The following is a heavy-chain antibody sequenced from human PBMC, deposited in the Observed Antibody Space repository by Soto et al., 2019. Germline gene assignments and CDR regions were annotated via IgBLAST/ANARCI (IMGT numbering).Heavy chain of an antibody. CDR2: ISYGGSNQ. CDR1: GFTFSSYG. Sequence: QARLVESGGGVVQPGRSLRLSCVASGFTFSSYGMQWVRQAPGKGLDWVAFISYGGSNQYYADSVKGRFTISRDDSKNMLYLQMNSLRPDDTAVYYCAKLMYSFDSSGFSVDYWGQGTLATVSS. D-gene: IGHD3-22*01. V-gene: IGHV3-30*18. J-gene: IGHJ4*02. CDR3: AKLMYSFDSSGFSVDY.